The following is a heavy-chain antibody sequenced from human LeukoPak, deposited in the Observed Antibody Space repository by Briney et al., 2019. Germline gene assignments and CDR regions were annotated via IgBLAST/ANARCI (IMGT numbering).Heavy chain of an antibody. Sequence: SETLSLTCTVSGGSISSGGYYWSWIRQHPGKGLEWIGYIYYSGSTYYNPSLKSRVTISVDTSKNQFSLKLSSVTAADTAVYFCARHNPFRPFSDYWGQGTLVTVSS. CDR2: IYYSGST. CDR1: GGSISSGGYY. J-gene: IGHJ4*02. V-gene: IGHV4-31*03. D-gene: IGHD2/OR15-2a*01. CDR3: ARHNPFRPFSDY.